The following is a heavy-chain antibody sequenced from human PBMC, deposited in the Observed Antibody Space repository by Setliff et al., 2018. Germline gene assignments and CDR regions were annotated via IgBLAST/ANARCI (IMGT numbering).Heavy chain of an antibody. Sequence: GGSLRLSCAAAGFTFSSHWMHWVRQAPGKRPMWVSRINNDGSSTTYEDSVKGRFTISRDNAKNTLYLQMNSLRAEDTAVYYCARAHSSTLSVHDYWGQGTLVTVSS. CDR2: INNDGSST. J-gene: IGHJ4*02. CDR3: ARAHSSTLSVHDY. V-gene: IGHV3-74*01. CDR1: GFTFSSHW. D-gene: IGHD2-2*01.